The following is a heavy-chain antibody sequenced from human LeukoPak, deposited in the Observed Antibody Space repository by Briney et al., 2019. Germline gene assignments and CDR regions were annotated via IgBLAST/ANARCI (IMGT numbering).Heavy chain of an antibody. Sequence: SETLSLTCTVSGGSISSYYWSWIRQPAGKGLEWIGRIYTSGSTNYNPSLKSRVTMSVDTSKNQFSLKLSSVTAADTAVYYCARDRDGYNYGTFDYWGQGTLVTVSS. J-gene: IGHJ4*02. CDR3: ARDRDGYNYGTFDY. CDR2: IYTSGST. V-gene: IGHV4-4*07. D-gene: IGHD5-24*01. CDR1: GGSISSYY.